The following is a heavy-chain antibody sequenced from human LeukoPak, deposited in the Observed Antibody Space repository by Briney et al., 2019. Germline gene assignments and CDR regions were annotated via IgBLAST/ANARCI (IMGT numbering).Heavy chain of an antibody. V-gene: IGHV4-34*01. CDR2: INHSGST. Sequence: SETLSLTCAVYGGSFSGYYWSWIRQPPGKGLEWIGEINHSGSTNYNPSLKSRVTISVDTSKNQFSLKLSSVTAADTAVYYCARFPILGYCSGGSCYDQPWSQGTLVTVSS. J-gene: IGHJ4*02. CDR1: GGSFSGYY. CDR3: ARFPILGYCSGGSCYDQP. D-gene: IGHD2-15*01.